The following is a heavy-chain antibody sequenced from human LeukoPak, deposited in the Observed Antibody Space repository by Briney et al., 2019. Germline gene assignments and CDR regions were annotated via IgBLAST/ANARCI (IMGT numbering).Heavy chain of an antibody. J-gene: IGHJ1*01. CDR2: ISSSSTI. Sequence: GGSLRLSCAASGFTFSSYSMNWVRQAPGKGLEWVSYISSSSTIYYADSVKGRFTISRDNAKNSLYLQMNSLRAEDTAVYYCARDYGRYAAEYFQHWGQGTLVTVSS. CDR1: GFTFSSYS. D-gene: IGHD4-17*01. CDR3: ARDYGRYAAEYFQH. V-gene: IGHV3-48*01.